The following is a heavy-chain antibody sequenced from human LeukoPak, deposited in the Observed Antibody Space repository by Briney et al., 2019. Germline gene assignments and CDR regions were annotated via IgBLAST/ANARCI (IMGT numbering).Heavy chain of an antibody. CDR3: ARVIEYRRSSRAFDI. Sequence: SVKVSCKASGGTFSSSAISWVRQAPGQGLEWMGGIIPIFATANCAQKFQGRVTITADESTSTAYVELSSLRSEDTAVYYCARVIEYRRSSRAFDIWGQGTTVTVSS. CDR2: IIPIFATA. D-gene: IGHD6-6*01. J-gene: IGHJ3*02. CDR1: GGTFSSSA. V-gene: IGHV1-69*13.